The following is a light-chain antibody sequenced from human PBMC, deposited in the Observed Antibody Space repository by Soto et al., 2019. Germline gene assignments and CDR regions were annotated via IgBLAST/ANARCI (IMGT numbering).Light chain of an antibody. J-gene: IGKJ5*01. V-gene: IGKV1-9*01. CDR3: QQLKSYPIT. Sequence: DIQLTQSPSFLSASVGDRVTVTCRASQGISSYLAWYQQKPGKAPKLLIYAASTLQSGVPSRFSGSGSGTEITLTISSLQPEDVATYYCQQLKSYPITFGQGTRLEIK. CDR2: AAS. CDR1: QGISSY.